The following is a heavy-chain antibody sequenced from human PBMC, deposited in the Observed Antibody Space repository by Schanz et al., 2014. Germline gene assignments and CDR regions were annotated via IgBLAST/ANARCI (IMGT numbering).Heavy chain of an antibody. D-gene: IGHD3-10*01. V-gene: IGHV3-21*02. CDR1: GFTFSSYS. Sequence: EVQLVESGGGLVKPGGSLRLSCAASGFTFSSYSMNWVRQAPGRGLEWVSAITGSGSKTYYADSVKGRFTIARDNSKNTLFLQMDSLRAEDTAVYYCARAKRFGDMDVWGQGTTVTVSS. J-gene: IGHJ6*02. CDR2: ITGSGSKT. CDR3: ARAKRFGDMDV.